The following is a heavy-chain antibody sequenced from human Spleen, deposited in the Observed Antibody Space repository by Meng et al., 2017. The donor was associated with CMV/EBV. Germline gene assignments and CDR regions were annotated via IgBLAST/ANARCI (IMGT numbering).Heavy chain of an antibody. D-gene: IGHD6-19*01. V-gene: IGHV3-66*02. CDR1: FTVSSNY. Sequence: FTVSSNYMSWVRQAPGKGLEWVSVIYSGGSTYYADSVKGRFTISRDNSKNTLYLQMNSLRAEDTAVYYCARVKQWLLSNYYYYGMDVWGQGTTVTVSS. CDR3: ARVKQWLLSNYYYYGMDV. J-gene: IGHJ6*02. CDR2: IYSGGST.